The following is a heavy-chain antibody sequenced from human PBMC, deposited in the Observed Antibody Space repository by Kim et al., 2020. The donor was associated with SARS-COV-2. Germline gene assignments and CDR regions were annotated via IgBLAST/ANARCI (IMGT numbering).Heavy chain of an antibody. CDR1: GFTVSSNY. J-gene: IGHJ3*02. Sequence: GGSLRLSCAASGFTVSSNYMSWVRQAPGKGLEWVSVIYSGGSTYYADSVKGRFTISRDNSKNTLYLQMNSLRAEDTAVYYCARGVALGYSSSWPDAFDIWGQGTMVTVSS. D-gene: IGHD6-13*01. V-gene: IGHV3-53*01. CDR2: IYSGGST. CDR3: ARGVALGYSSSWPDAFDI.